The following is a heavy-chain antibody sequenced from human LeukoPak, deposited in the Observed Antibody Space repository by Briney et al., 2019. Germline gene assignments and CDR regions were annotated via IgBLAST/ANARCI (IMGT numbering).Heavy chain of an antibody. CDR1: GFTFSNAW. V-gene: IGHV3-15*01. Sequence: PGGSLRLSCAASGFTFSNAWMSWVRQAPGKGLEWVGRIKSKTDGGTTDYAAPVKGRFTISRDDSKNTLYLQMNSLKTEDTAVYYCTSAVGDIEPAPVSMDVWGQGTTVTVSS. CDR3: TSAVGDIEPAPVSMDV. D-gene: IGHD2-15*01. CDR2: IKSKTDGGTT. J-gene: IGHJ6*02.